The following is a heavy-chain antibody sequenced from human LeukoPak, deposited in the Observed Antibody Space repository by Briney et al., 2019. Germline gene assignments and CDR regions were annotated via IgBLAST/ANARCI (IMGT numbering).Heavy chain of an antibody. CDR1: GYTFTAYY. CDR3: ARERVSRQYDSSGPFDAFDI. CDR2: INSNTGAT. D-gene: IGHD3-22*01. V-gene: IGHV1-2*02. Sequence: ASVKDTCRASGYTFTAYYIHWVRQAPGQELEWMGWINSNTGATDSAQKFQGRVSLTRDTSIGAAYMKLSRLTSDDTAVYFCARERVSRQYDSSGPFDAFDIWGQGTMVTVSS. J-gene: IGHJ3*02.